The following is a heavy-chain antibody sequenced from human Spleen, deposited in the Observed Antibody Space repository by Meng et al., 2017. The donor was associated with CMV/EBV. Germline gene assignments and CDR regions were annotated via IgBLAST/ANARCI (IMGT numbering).Heavy chain of an antibody. CDR3: ARAEISFGGIIAPGWFDP. Sequence: FTVTTNYMTWVRQAPRKGLEWVSILYRGEITYYADSVKGRFTVSRDTSRNTVFLQMNSLRPDDTAMYYCARAEISFGGIIAPGWFDPWGQGTLVTVSS. D-gene: IGHD3-16*02. V-gene: IGHV3-66*02. CDR2: LYRGEIT. J-gene: IGHJ5*02. CDR1: FTVTTNY.